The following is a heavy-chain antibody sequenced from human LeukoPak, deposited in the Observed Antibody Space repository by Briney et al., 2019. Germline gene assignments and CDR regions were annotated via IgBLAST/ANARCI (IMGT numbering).Heavy chain of an antibody. CDR2: IYTAGST. D-gene: IGHD4-17*01. CDR3: ARRVTTYWYFDL. CDR1: GGSISSGSYL. V-gene: IGHV4-61*02. J-gene: IGHJ2*01. Sequence: ASQTLSLTCTVSGGSISSGSYLWSWIRQPAGKGLEWIGRIYTAGSTNYNPSLKSRVTISLDTSKNQFSLNLSSVTAADTAVYYCARRVTTYWYFDLWGRGTLVTVSS.